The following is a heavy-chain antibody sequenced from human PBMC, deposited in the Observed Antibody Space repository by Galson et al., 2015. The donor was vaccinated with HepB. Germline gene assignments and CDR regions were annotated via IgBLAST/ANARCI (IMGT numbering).Heavy chain of an antibody. Sequence: SVKVSCKASGYTFTSYGISWVRQAPGQGLEWMGWISAYNGNTNYAQKLQGRVTMTTDTSTSTAYMELRSLRSDDTAVYYCARAGYCSSTSCQRIHYYYYGMDVWGQGTTVTVSS. J-gene: IGHJ6*02. V-gene: IGHV1-18*01. CDR2: ISAYNGNT. D-gene: IGHD2-2*01. CDR3: ARAGYCSSTSCQRIHYYYYGMDV. CDR1: GYTFTSYG.